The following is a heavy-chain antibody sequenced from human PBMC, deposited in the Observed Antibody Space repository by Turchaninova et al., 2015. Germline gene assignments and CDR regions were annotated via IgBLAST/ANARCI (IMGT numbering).Heavy chain of an antibody. D-gene: IGHD1-26*01. CDR2: IRSSSSYI. CDR1: GFTCRNYN. J-gene: IGHJ4*02. V-gene: IGHV3-21*01. CDR3: ARPSLIVGAASDY. Sequence: EVQLVESGGGLVKPGGSLSRRCAASGFTCRNYNLNLVRQAPGNGLEWVSAIRSSSSYIYYADSVKGRFTISRDNAKNSLYLQMNSLRAEDTAVYYCARPSLIVGAASDYWGQGTLVTVSS.